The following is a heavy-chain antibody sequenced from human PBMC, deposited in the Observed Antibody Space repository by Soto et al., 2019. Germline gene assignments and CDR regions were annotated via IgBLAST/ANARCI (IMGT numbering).Heavy chain of an antibody. V-gene: IGHV3-23*01. Sequence: GGSLRLSCAASGFTFSSYAMSWVRQAPGKGLEWVSAISGSGGSTYYADSVKGRFTISRDNSKDTLYLQMNSLRAEDTAVYYCAKPHHSGSYGTDYWGQGTLVTVSS. CDR2: ISGSGGST. CDR1: GFTFSSYA. J-gene: IGHJ4*02. CDR3: AKPHHSGSYGTDY. D-gene: IGHD1-26*01.